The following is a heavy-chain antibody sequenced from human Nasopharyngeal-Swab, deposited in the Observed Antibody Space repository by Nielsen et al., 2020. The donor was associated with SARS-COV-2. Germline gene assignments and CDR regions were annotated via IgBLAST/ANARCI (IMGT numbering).Heavy chain of an antibody. V-gene: IGHV4-39*07. CDR1: GGSISSSSYY. J-gene: IGHJ1*01. CDR2: IYYSEST. D-gene: IGHD5-18*01. Sequence: SETLSLTCTVSGGSISSSSYYWGWIRQPPGKGLEWFGSIYYSESTYYTPSLKSRVTISVDTSKNQFSLKLNSVTAADTAVYYCARGYSYGECFQHWGQGTLVTVSS. CDR3: ARGYSYGECFQH.